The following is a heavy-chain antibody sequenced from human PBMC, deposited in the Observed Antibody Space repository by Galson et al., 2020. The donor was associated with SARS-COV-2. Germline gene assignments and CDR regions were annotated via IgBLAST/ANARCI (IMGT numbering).Heavy chain of an antibody. CDR3: ARGTRDITMIVVVMTAVSCHFDL. J-gene: IGHJ4*02. CDR2: VNHRGST. Sequence: SQASETLSLTCAVYGGSFRDYSWSWIRQPPGRGLEWVGEVNHRGSTSYNPSLESRVRLSLDASKKQFSLKLSSVTAADSGVYYCARGTRDITMIVVVMTAVSCHFDLWGQGSLVTVSS. CDR1: GGSFRDYS. D-gene: IGHD3-22*01. V-gene: IGHV4-34*01.